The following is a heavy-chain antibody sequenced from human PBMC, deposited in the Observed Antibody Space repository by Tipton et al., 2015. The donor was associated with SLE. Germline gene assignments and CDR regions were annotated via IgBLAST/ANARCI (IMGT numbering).Heavy chain of an antibody. CDR1: GDSISNYF. CDR2: AYYSGST. D-gene: IGHD6-19*01. Sequence: TLSLTCTVSGDSISNYFCTWIRQSPGTGLEWIGYAYYSGSTNYNPSLKSRVTISVDTSKNQFSLKLSSVTAADTAVYYCAREEGQWDAFDIWGQGTMVTVSS. J-gene: IGHJ3*02. CDR3: AREEGQWDAFDI. V-gene: IGHV4-59*01.